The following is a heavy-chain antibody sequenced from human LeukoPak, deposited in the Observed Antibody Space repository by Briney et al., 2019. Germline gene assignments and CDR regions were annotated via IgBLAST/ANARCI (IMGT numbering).Heavy chain of an antibody. CDR1: GGSISSGNW. CDR2: IYHSEST. J-gene: IGHJ3*02. V-gene: IGHV4-4*02. CDR3: ARPGRGGAFDI. Sequence: PSEILSLTCAVSGGSISSGNWWSWVRQPPGKGLEWIGEIYHSESTNYNPSLKSRVTISVDKSKNQFSLKLSSVTAADTAVYYCARPGRGGAFDIWGQGTLVTVSS. D-gene: IGHD1-1*01.